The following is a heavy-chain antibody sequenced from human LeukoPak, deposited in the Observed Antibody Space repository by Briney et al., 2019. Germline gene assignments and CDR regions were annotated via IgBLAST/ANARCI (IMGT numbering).Heavy chain of an antibody. CDR2: IKQDGSEK. CDR1: GFTFSSYW. CDR3: ARAGHDMYNWFDP. Sequence: GGSLRLSCAASGFTFSSYWMSWVRQAPGKGMERVANIKQDGSEKYYVDSVKGRLTISRDNAKNALYLQMSSLRAEDTAVYCCARAGHDMYNWFDPWGQGRLVGVCS. D-gene: IGHD1-1*01. V-gene: IGHV3-7*01. J-gene: IGHJ5*02.